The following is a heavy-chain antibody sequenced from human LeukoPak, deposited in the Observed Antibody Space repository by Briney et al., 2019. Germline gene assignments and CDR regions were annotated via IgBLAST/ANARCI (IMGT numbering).Heavy chain of an antibody. J-gene: IGHJ3*02. D-gene: IGHD6-19*01. CDR3: ARHRRIGSGWYGRAFDI. CDR1: GYSISSGYY. Sequence: SETLSLTCTVSGYSISSGYYWSWIRQPPGKGLEWIGEINHSGSTNYNPSLKSRVTISVDTSKNQFSLKLSSVTAADTAVHYCARHRRIGSGWYGRAFDIWGQGTMVTVSS. CDR2: INHSGST. V-gene: IGHV4-38-2*02.